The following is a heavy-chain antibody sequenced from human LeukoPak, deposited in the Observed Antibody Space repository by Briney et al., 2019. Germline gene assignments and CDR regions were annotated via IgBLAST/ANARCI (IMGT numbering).Heavy chain of an antibody. V-gene: IGHV1-18*01. CDR1: GYTFAGYG. D-gene: IGHD3-10*01. CDR2: ISAYKRNT. J-gene: IGHJ4*02. CDR3: ARDLDGSGSYYTDY. Sequence: EASVKVSCKASGYTFAGYGISWVRQAPGQGLEGMGWISAYKRNTNYAQKFQGRVTMTTDTSTSTAYMELRSLRSDGTAVYYCARDLDGSGSYYTDYWGQGTLVTVSS.